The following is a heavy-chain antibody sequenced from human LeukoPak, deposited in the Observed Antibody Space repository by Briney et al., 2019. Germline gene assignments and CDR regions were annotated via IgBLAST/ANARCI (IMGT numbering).Heavy chain of an antibody. CDR2: ISGSGGST. CDR3: AKWGAYYYGSGSYSELDY. CDR1: GFTFSSYA. Sequence: QPGGSLRLSCAASGFTFSSYAMSWVRQAPGKGLEWVSAISGSGGSTYYADSVKGRFTISRDNSKNTLYLQMNSLRAEDTAVYYCAKWGAYYYGSGSYSELDYWGQGTLVTVSS. D-gene: IGHD3-10*01. V-gene: IGHV3-23*01. J-gene: IGHJ4*02.